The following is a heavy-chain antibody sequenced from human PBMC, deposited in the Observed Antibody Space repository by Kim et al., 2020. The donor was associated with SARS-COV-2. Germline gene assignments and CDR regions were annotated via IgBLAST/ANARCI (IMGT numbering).Heavy chain of an antibody. V-gene: IGHV3-21*01. D-gene: IGHD1-7*01. J-gene: IGHJ4*02. CDR3: ARDKNWNYDYFVY. CDR1: GFTFSSYS. Sequence: GGSLKLSCAASGFTFSSYSMNWVRQAPGKGLEWVASISSSSSYIYYADSVKGRFTISRDNAKNSLYLQMNSLRAGVTALYYCARDKNWNYDYFVYWGQGTLCTVSS. CDR2: ISSSSSYI.